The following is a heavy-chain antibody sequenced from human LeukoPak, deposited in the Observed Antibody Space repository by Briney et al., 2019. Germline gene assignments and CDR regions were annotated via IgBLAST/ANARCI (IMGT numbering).Heavy chain of an antibody. J-gene: IGHJ4*02. V-gene: IGHV3-20*01. D-gene: IGHD3-10*01. CDR2: INWNGGNA. CDR3: ARVGGSGTYVPLYYFDY. CDR1: GFTFDDYG. Sequence: GGSLRLSCAASGFTFDDYGMSWVRQAPGKGLEWVSNINWNGGNAHYGDSVKGRFTISRDNAKNSLYLQIHSLRTEDTALYHCARVGGSGTYVPLYYFDYWGQGTLVTVSS.